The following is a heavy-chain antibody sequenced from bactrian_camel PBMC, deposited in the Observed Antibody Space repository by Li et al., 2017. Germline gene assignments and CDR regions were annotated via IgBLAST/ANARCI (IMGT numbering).Heavy chain of an antibody. CDR2: IDSGGRT. V-gene: IGHV3S42*01. Sequence: VQLVESGGGLVQPGGSLRLSCAASGFTFSNYAMSWVRQAPGKEREGVAGIDSGGRTSYADSVKGRFTVSRDNNKNTTYLRLDALKTEDTAMYYCVTGTVDGDFVDWGQGTQVTVS. D-gene: IGHD5*01. CDR1: GFTFSNYA. CDR3: VTGTVDGDFVD. J-gene: IGHJ6*01.